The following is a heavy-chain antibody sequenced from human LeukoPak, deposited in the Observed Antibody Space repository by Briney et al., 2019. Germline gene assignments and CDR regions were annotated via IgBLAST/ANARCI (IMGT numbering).Heavy chain of an antibody. J-gene: IGHJ3*02. V-gene: IGHV3-30*02. D-gene: IGHD5-12*01. CDR2: IRYDGGNK. Sequence: GGSLRLSCAASGFTFSSYGMHWVRQAPGKGLEWVAFIRYDGGNKYYADSVKGRFTISRDNSKNTLYLQMNSLRAEDTAVYYCAKDGIELPAFDIWGQGTMVTVSS. CDR3: AKDGIELPAFDI. CDR1: GFTFSSYG.